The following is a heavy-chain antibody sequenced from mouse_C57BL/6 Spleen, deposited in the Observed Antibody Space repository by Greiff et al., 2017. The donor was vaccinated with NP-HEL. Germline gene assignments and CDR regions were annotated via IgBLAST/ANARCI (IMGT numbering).Heavy chain of an antibody. Sequence: EVQVVESGGGLVKPGGSLKLSCAASGFTFSSYAMSWVRQTPEKRLEWVATISDGGSYTYYPDNVKGRFTISRDNAKNNLYLQMSHLKSEDTAMYYCARAYYSNFSAWFAYWGQGTLVTVSA. CDR1: GFTFSSYA. V-gene: IGHV5-4*01. CDR3: ARAYYSNFSAWFAY. CDR2: ISDGGSYT. J-gene: IGHJ3*01. D-gene: IGHD2-5*01.